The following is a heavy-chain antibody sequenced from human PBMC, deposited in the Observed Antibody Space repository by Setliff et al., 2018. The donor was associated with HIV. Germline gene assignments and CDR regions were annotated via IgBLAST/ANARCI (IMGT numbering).Heavy chain of an antibody. V-gene: IGHV4-4*07. CDR2: IHIGGNT. J-gene: IGHJ4*02. D-gene: IGHD3-16*01. Sequence: TLSLTCTVSGGSLSGDYWTWIRQPAGKGLEWLGRIHIGGNTNYNPSLKSRVTMSVDTSKNQFSLNLNSVTATDTAIYYCATERWLYQNFDSWGQGTQVTVSS. CDR1: GGSLSGDY. CDR3: ATERWLYQNFDS.